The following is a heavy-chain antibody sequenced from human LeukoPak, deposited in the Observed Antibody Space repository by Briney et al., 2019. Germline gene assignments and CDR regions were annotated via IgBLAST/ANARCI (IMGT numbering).Heavy chain of an antibody. CDR2: IRDSGEA. V-gene: IGHV3-66*03. J-gene: IGHJ5*02. D-gene: IGHD3/OR15-3a*01. Sequence: PGGSLRLSCAVSGFRVSDYYMSWVRQAPGKGLEWVGLIRDSGEAFYADFVRGRFAISRDESENTLYLQMNSLRVEDTAVYCCARDRAALQDWVEFDPWGQGTPVIVSS. CDR3: ARDRAALQDWVEFDP. CDR1: GFRVSDYY.